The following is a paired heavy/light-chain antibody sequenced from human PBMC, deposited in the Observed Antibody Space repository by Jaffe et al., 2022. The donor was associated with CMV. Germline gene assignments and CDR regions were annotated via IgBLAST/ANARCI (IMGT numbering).Heavy chain of an antibody. D-gene: IGHD3-10*01. CDR3: ARDLGGRISMVRGRIISDNYYGMDV. J-gene: IGHJ6*02. CDR2: ISTGGTII. Sequence: QVQLVESGGGLVKPGGSLRLSCAASGFTFGDFYMGWIRQAPAKGLQWVSYISTGGTIIYYGDSVKGRFTVSRDNAKNSLYLQMNSLRAEDTAVYYCARDLGGRISMVRGRIISDNYYGMDVWGQGTTVTVSS. CDR1: GFTFGDFY. V-gene: IGHV3-11*01.
Light chain of an antibody. J-gene: IGLJ1*01. CDR1: SSDVGDYKY. CDR2: DVS. CDR3: NSYTSSNTLV. Sequence: QSALTQPASVSGSPGQSITISCTGTSSDVGDYKYVSWYQQHPGKAPKLMIYDVSIRPSGVSTRFSGSKSGNTASLTISGLQAEDEADYYCNSYTSSNTLVFGTGTKVTVL. V-gene: IGLV2-14*03.